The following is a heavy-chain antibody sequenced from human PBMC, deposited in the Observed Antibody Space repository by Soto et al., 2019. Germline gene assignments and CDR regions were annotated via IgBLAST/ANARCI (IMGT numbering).Heavy chain of an antibody. J-gene: IGHJ1*01. D-gene: IGHD6-6*01. CDR3: AIARGSSSPFYEH. CDR1: GGSISSYY. V-gene: IGHV4-59*01. CDR2: IYYSGST. Sequence: QVQLQESGPGLVKPSETLSLTCTVSGGSISSYYWSWIRQPPGKGLEWIGYIYYSGSTNYNPSLKSRVTISVYTSKNQFSLKLSSVTAADTAVYYCAIARGSSSPFYEHWGQGTLVTVSS.